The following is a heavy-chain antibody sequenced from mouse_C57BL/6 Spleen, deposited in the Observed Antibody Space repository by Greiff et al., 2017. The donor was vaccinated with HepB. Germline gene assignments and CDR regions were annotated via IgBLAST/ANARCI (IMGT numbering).Heavy chain of an antibody. D-gene: IGHD2-4*01. CDR1: GYTFTSYW. CDR2: IDPSDSYT. CDR3: ARYYDYDVDY. V-gene: IGHV1-50*01. J-gene: IGHJ2*01. Sequence: VQLQQSGAELVKPGASVKLSCKASGYTFTSYWMQWVKQRPGQGLEWIGEIDPSDSYTNYNQKFKGKVTLTEDTSSSTAYMQLSSLTSEDSAVYFCARYYDYDVDYWGQGTTLTVSS.